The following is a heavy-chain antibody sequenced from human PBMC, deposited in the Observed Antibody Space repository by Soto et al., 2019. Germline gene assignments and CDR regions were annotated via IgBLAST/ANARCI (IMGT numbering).Heavy chain of an antibody. Sequence: SLTCAVSGGSISSSNWWSWVRQPPGKGLEWIGEIYHSGSTNYNPSLKSRVTISVDKSKNQFSLKLSSVTAADTAVYYCASQGRDYYYYGMDVWGQGTTVTVSS. CDR3: ASQGRDYYYYGMDV. V-gene: IGHV4-4*02. J-gene: IGHJ6*02. CDR1: GGSISSSNW. CDR2: IYHSGST.